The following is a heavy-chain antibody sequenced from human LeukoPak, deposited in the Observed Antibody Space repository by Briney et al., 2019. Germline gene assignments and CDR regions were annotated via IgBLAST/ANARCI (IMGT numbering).Heavy chain of an antibody. D-gene: IGHD2-15*01. CDR2: IWYDGSNK. Sequence: PGRSLRLSCAASGFTFSSYGMHWVRQAPGQGLEWVAVIWYDGSNKYYADSVKGRFTISRDNSKNTLYLQMNSLRAEDTAVYYCARDINVVALDYWGQGTLVTVSS. CDR1: GFTFSSYG. V-gene: IGHV3-33*01. CDR3: ARDINVVALDY. J-gene: IGHJ4*02.